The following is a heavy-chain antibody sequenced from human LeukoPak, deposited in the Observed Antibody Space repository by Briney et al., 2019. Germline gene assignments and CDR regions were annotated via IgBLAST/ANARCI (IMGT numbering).Heavy chain of an antibody. D-gene: IGHD3-10*01. Sequence: SETLSLTCAVYGGSISSYYWSWIRQPAGKGLEWIGRIYTSGSTNYNPSLKSRVTMSVDTSKNQFSLKLSSVTAADTAVYYCARDTVYMVRGVPSRNFDYWGQGTLVTVSS. CDR3: ARDTVYMVRGVPSRNFDY. CDR2: IYTSGST. J-gene: IGHJ4*02. CDR1: GGSISSYY. V-gene: IGHV4-4*07.